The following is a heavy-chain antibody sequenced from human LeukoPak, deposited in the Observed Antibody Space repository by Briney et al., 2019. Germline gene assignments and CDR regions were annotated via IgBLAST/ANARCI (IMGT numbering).Heavy chain of an antibody. CDR1: GGSISSYY. Sequence: SETLSLTCTVSGGSISSYYWSWIRQPPGKGLEWIGYIYYTGSTNYNPSLKSRVTMSVDTSKNQFSLKLSSVTAADTAVYYCARDLVTNRYCSSTSCYPFDPWGQGTLVTVSS. J-gene: IGHJ5*02. D-gene: IGHD2-2*01. CDR2: IYYTGST. CDR3: ARDLVTNRYCSSTSCYPFDP. V-gene: IGHV4-59*01.